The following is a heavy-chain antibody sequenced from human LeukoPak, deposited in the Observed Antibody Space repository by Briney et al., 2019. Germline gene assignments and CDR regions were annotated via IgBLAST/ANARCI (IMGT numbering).Heavy chain of an antibody. CDR1: GGSISSYY. J-gene: IGHJ3*02. Sequence: SETLSLTCTVSGGSISSYYWSWIRQPPGKGLEWIGYIYYSGSTKYNPSLKSRVTISVDTSKNQFSLKLSSVTAADTAVYYCARESRGKDAFDIWGQGTMVTVSS. CDR2: IYYSGST. V-gene: IGHV4-59*12. D-gene: IGHD4-23*01. CDR3: ARESRGKDAFDI.